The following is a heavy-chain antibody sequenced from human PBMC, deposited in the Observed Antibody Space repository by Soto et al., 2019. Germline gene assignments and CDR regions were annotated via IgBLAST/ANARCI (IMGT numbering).Heavy chain of an antibody. CDR2: ISTYNGNT. J-gene: IGHJ4*02. D-gene: IGHD3-16*01. CDR3: ARYYGSFASDY. CDR1: GYTFTSYG. Sequence: QIQLVQSGIEVKTPGASVKVSCKPSGYTFTSYGITWERQAPGQGLEWMGWISTYNGNTYYAQKLQGRVTMTTDTSTTTAYMELRSLRSDDTAVYYCARYYGSFASDYWGQGTLVTVPS. V-gene: IGHV1-18*01.